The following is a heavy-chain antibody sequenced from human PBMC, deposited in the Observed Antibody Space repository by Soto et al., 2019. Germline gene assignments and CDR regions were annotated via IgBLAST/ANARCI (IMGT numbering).Heavy chain of an antibody. CDR2: ISSSSSYI. CDR1: GFTFSSYS. V-gene: IGHV3-21*01. Sequence: LSLTCAASGFTFSSYSMNWVRQAPGKGLEWVSSISSSSSYIYYADSVKGRFTISRDNAKNSLYLQMNSLRAEDTAVYYCARDLRSYNGYGMDVWGQGTTVTVSS. J-gene: IGHJ6*02. CDR3: ARDLRSYNGYGMDV. D-gene: IGHD1-26*01.